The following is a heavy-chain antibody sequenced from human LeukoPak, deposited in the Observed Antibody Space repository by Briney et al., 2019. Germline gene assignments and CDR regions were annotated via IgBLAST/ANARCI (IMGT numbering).Heavy chain of an antibody. J-gene: IGHJ4*02. CDR2: ITSSGSAM. V-gene: IGHV3-48*01. CDR1: GFTFSSYW. Sequence: PGGSLRLSCAASGFTFSSYWMHWVRQAPGKGLEWVSYITSSGSAMYYADSVKGRFTISRDNSKNTQYLQMNSLRAEDTAVYYCAKFTSGSLDYWGQGTLVTVSS. D-gene: IGHD1-26*01. CDR3: AKFTSGSLDY.